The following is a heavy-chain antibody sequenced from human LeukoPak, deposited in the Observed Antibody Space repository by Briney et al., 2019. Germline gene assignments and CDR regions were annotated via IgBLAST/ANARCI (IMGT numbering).Heavy chain of an antibody. CDR2: INTNTGNP. J-gene: IGHJ5*02. D-gene: IGHD3-22*01. CDR1: GYTFTSYA. Sequence: ASVKVSCKASGYTFTSYAMNWVRQAPGQGLEWMGWINTNTGNPTYAQGFTGRFVFSLDTSVSTAYLQISSLKAEDTAVYYCARDNVGYDSSGSSWHHWGQGTLVTVSS. CDR3: ARDNVGYDSSGSSWHH. V-gene: IGHV7-4-1*02.